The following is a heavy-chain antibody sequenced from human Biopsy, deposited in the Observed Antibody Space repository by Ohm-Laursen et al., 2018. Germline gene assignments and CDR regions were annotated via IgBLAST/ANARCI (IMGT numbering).Heavy chain of an antibody. CDR3: ARDVKRYCSGTSCYSGYFGMDV. Sequence: GTLSLTCPVSGGSVSDSFHFWSWIRQPPGKGLEWTGDVYYSGTTNYNPSLKSRLTISVDTSKNQFSLNLNSVTAADTAVYFCARDVKRYCSGTSCYSGYFGMDVWGQGTTVTVS. J-gene: IGHJ6*02. V-gene: IGHV4-61*01. CDR2: VYYSGTT. D-gene: IGHD2-2*01. CDR1: GGSVSDSFHF.